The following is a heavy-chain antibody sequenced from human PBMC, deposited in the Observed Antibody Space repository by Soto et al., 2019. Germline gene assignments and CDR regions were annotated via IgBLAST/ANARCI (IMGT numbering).Heavy chain of an antibody. V-gene: IGHV4-30-2*01. CDR2: IYQSGST. CDR3: ASAGGLGAVAADY. J-gene: IGHJ4*02. CDR1: GGSISSGGYS. D-gene: IGHD6-19*01. Sequence: QLQLQESGSGLVKPSQTLSLTCAVSGGSISSGGYSWSWIRQPPGKGLEWIGSIYQSGSTYYNPSLKSRVTTSVDRTKNQFSLKLSSVTAADTAVYYCASAGGLGAVAADYWGQGTLVTVSS.